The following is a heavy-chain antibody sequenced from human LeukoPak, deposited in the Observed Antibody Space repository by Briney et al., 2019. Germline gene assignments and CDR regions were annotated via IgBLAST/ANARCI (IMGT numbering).Heavy chain of an antibody. CDR1: GFTFSSYW. CDR3: ARDIAAAGLFFDY. Sequence: PGESLRLSCAASGFTFSSYWMSWVRQAPGKGLEWVANMKYDGSEKDYVDSVKGRFTISRDNAKNSLYLQMNSLRAEDTAVYYCARDIAAAGLFFDYWGQGTLVTVSS. V-gene: IGHV3-7*01. J-gene: IGHJ4*02. D-gene: IGHD6-13*01. CDR2: MKYDGSEK.